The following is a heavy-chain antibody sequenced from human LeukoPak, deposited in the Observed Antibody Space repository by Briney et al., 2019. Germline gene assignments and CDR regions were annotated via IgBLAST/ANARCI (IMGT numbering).Heavy chain of an antibody. CDR3: ARLYPGTSTRLDP. CDR2: IYYSGST. Sequence: PSETLSLTCTVAGGSISSYYWSWIRQPPGKGLEWIAYIYYSGSTNYNPSLKSRVTISVDTSKNQFSPKLTSVTAADTAVYYCARLYPGTSTRLDPWGQGILVAVSS. J-gene: IGHJ5*02. V-gene: IGHV4-59*08. CDR1: GGSISSYY. D-gene: IGHD1-26*01.